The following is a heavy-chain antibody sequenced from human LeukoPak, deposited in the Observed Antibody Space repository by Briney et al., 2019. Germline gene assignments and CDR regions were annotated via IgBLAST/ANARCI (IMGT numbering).Heavy chain of an antibody. D-gene: IGHD3-10*01. V-gene: IGHV3-48*01. Sequence: GGSLRLSCAASGFTFSSYWMSWVRQAPGKGLEWSSYVSSSSSLIYSADSVKGRFTISRDNAKNSLYLQMNSLRAEDTAVYYCARGVYGSGSYSLDYWGQGTLVTVSS. CDR3: ARGVYGSGSYSLDY. CDR1: GFTFSSYW. J-gene: IGHJ4*02. CDR2: VSSSSSLI.